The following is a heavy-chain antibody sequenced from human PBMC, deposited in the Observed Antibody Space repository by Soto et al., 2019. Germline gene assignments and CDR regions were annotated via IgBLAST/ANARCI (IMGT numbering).Heavy chain of an antibody. Sequence: ETLSLTCEVSGGSLTGYYWIWDRQTPGKGLEWIGEINDSGTTYYNPSFKSRLTISINTAKRQISLRLTSVTAADTGVYYCQGGDFWGQGTRVTVSS. D-gene: IGHD3-16*01. V-gene: IGHV4-34*01. CDR3: QGGDF. CDR1: GGSLTGYY. J-gene: IGHJ4*02. CDR2: INDSGTT.